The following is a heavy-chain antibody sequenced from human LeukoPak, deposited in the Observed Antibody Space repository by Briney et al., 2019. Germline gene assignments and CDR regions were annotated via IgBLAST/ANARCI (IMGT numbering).Heavy chain of an antibody. CDR3: ARGYCSGGSCYFIFDY. CDR2: INPNSGGT. CDR1: GYTFTGYD. V-gene: IGHV1-2*02. D-gene: IGHD2-15*01. Sequence: ASVKVSCKASGYTFTGYDMHWVRQAPGQGLEWMGGINPNSGGTNYAQKFKGGVTMTRDTSISTAYMELSRLRSDDTAVYYCARGYCSGGSCYFIFDYWGQGTLVTVSS. J-gene: IGHJ4*02.